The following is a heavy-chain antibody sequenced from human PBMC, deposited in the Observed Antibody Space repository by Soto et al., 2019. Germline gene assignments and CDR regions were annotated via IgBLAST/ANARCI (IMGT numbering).Heavy chain of an antibody. D-gene: IGHD5-12*01. CDR2: INHSGST. J-gene: IGHJ6*02. CDR3: ARDHGKGGYDSDYYYGMDV. CDR1: GGSFSGYY. Sequence: SETLSLTCAVYGGSFSGYYWSWIRQPPGKGLEWIGYINHSGSTNYNPSLKSRVTISVDTSKNQFSLKLSSVTAADTAVYYCARDHGKGGYDSDYYYGMDVWGQGTTVTVSS. V-gene: IGHV4-34*01.